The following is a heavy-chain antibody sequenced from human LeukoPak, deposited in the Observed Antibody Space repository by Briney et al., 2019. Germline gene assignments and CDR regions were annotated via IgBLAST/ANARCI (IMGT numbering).Heavy chain of an antibody. V-gene: IGHV6-1*01. CDR2: TYYRVKWNN. CDR1: VDSASGNSVA. Sequence: SQTLSLTCAISVDSASGNSVAWDWVRQSPSRGLEWLGRTYYRVKWNNDYAVSLESRISINPDTSKNQMSLQLNSVTPEDTAVYYCARESGRGWNRGFFDYWGQGTLVTVSS. CDR3: ARESGRGWNRGFFDY. D-gene: IGHD1/OR15-1a*01. J-gene: IGHJ4*02.